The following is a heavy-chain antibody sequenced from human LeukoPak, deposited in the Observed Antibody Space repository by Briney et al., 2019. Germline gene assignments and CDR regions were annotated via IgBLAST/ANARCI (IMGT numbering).Heavy chain of an antibody. V-gene: IGHV3-21*04. CDR3: VRDRGTYRPIDY. CDR1: GFFFGSYS. Sequence: GGSLRLSCEASGFFFGSYSMNWVRQAPGKGLEWVSSISSSNNYIYYADSVKGRFTISRDNAQNSLYLQMNSLRAEDTAIYYCVRDRGTYRPIDYWGQGTLVTVSS. J-gene: IGHJ4*02. CDR2: ISSSNNYI. D-gene: IGHD1-26*01.